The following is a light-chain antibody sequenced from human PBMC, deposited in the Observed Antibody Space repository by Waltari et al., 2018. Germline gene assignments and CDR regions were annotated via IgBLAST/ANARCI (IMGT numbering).Light chain of an antibody. J-gene: IGKJ1*01. CDR1: QSITNW. Sequence: DIQMTQSPPTLSASLGERVTITCRASQSITNWMPWYQQKPGKAPKLLIYKASNLESGVPSRFSGSGSGTEFTLTISSLQPDDFATYCCQQYDNYWTFGQGTKVEIK. V-gene: IGKV1-5*03. CDR3: QQYDNYWT. CDR2: KAS.